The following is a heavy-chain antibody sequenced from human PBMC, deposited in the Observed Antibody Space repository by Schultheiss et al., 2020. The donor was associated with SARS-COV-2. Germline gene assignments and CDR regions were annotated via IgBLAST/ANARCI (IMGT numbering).Heavy chain of an antibody. CDR2: IYYSGST. Sequence: SETLSLTCTVSGGSISSYYWSWIRQPPGKGLEWIGSIYYSGSTYYNPSLKSRVTISVDTSKNQFSLKVTSLTAADTAMYYCARRGFAWFFDLWGRGTLVTVSS. CDR1: GGSISSYY. CDR3: ARRGFAWFFDL. V-gene: IGHV4-59*08. J-gene: IGHJ2*01.